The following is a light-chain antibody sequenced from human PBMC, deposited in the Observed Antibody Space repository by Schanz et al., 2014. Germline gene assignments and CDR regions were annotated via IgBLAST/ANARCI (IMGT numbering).Light chain of an antibody. CDR2: DAS. V-gene: IGKV3-20*01. Sequence: EKVMTQSPATLSVSPGERATLSCRASQSVNSNLAWYQQKPGQAPRLLIYDASTRATGIPDRFSGSGSGTDFTLTISRLEPEDFAVYYCQHYGTSPLSTFGQGTNLEIK. J-gene: IGKJ2*01. CDR3: QHYGTSPLST. CDR1: QSVNSN.